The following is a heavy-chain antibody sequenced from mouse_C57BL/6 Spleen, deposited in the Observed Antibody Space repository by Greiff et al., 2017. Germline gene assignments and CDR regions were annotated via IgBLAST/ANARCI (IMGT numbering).Heavy chain of an antibody. D-gene: IGHD2-3*01. Sequence: EVQVVESGGGLVKPGGSLKLSCAASGFTFSSYAMSWVRQTPEKRLEWVATISDGGSYTYYPDNVKGRFTISRDNAKNNLYLQMSHLKSEDTAMYYCARDNYDGYYDDWGQGTTLTVSS. CDR3: ARDNYDGYYDD. CDR1: GFTFSSYA. J-gene: IGHJ2*01. CDR2: ISDGGSYT. V-gene: IGHV5-4*01.